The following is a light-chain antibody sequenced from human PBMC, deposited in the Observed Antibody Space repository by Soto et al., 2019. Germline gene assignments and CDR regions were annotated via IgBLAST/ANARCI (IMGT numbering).Light chain of an antibody. CDR3: CSYAGSSTVV. Sequence: QSALTQPASVSGSPGQSITISFTGTSSDVGGYNLVSWYQQHPVKAPKLMIYEVSKRPSGVSNRFAGSKSGNTASLTISGLQDEDEADYYCCSYAGSSTVVFGGGTMLTVL. CDR2: EVS. J-gene: IGLJ2*01. CDR1: SSDVGGYNL. V-gene: IGLV2-23*02.